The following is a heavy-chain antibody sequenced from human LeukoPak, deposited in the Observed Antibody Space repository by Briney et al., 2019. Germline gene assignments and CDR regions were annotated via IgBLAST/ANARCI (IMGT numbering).Heavy chain of an antibody. CDR2: INQDDSQI. D-gene: IGHD3-10*01. CDR1: GFTFNKYW. V-gene: IGHV3-7*01. J-gene: IGHJ4*02. CDR3: GRGYYYSGTYYLSFFDY. Sequence: GGSLRLSCAASGFTFNKYWLTWVRQAPGKGLEWVANINQDDSQIYYLESVEGRFTITRDNAKNSLHLQMNSLRAEDTAIYYCGRGYYYSGTYYLSFFDYWGQGTLVTVSS.